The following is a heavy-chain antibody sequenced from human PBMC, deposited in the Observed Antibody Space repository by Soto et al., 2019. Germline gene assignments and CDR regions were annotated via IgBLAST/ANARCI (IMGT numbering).Heavy chain of an antibody. J-gene: IGHJ6*02. CDR1: GGTFSSYA. Sequence: SVKVSFKASGGTFSSYAISWVRQAPGQGLEWMGGIIPIFGTANYAQKFQGRVTITADESTSTAYMELSSLRSEDTAVYYCAACIAARPRYYGMDVWGQGTTVTVSS. V-gene: IGHV1-69*13. D-gene: IGHD6-6*01. CDR3: AACIAARPRYYGMDV. CDR2: IIPIFGTA.